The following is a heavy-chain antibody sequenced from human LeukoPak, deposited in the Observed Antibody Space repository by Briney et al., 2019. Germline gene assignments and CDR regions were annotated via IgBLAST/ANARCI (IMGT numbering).Heavy chain of an antibody. D-gene: IGHD3-10*01. CDR1: GYTFTSYY. CDR2: INPSGGST. CDR3: ARGRLITMVRGPWFDP. V-gene: IGHV1-46*01. Sequence: ASVKVSCKASGYTFTSYYMHWVRQAPGQGLEWMGIINPSGGSTSYAQKFQGRVTMTRDTSTSTVYMELSSLRSEDTAVYYCARGRLITMVRGPWFDPWGQGTLVTVSS. J-gene: IGHJ5*02.